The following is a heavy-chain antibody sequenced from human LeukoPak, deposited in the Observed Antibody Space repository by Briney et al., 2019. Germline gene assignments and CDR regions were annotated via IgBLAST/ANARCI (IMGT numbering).Heavy chain of an antibody. CDR1: GYIFTSYY. Sequence: ASVKVSCKASGYIFTSYYMHWVRQAPGQGLEWMGVINPSGGSTTYAQKFQDRVTMTRDTSTSTLYMELSSLRSEDTAVYYCARDRAVAGFRFDYWGQGTLVTVSS. V-gene: IGHV1-46*01. CDR3: ARDRAVAGFRFDY. CDR2: INPSGGST. J-gene: IGHJ4*02. D-gene: IGHD6-19*01.